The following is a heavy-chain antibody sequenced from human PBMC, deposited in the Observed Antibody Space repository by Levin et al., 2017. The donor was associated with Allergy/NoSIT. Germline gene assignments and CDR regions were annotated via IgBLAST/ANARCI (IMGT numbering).Heavy chain of an antibody. V-gene: IGHV3-23*01. D-gene: IGHD6-6*01. J-gene: IGHJ4*02. CDR2: ISGSGGST. CDR1: GFTFSSYA. Sequence: GGSLRLSCAASGFTFSSYAMSWVRQAPGKGLEWVSAISGSGGSTYYADSVKGRFTISRDNSKNTLYLQMNSLRAEDTAVYYCANTRIAYSSSYYFDYWGQGTLVTVSS. CDR3: ANTRIAYSSSYYFDY.